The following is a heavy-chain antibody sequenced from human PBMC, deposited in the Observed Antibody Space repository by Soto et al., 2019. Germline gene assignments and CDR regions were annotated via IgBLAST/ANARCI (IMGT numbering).Heavy chain of an antibody. Sequence: SVKVSCKAPGGTFSSYTISWVRQAPGQGLEWMGRIIPILGITNYAQKFQGRVTITADKSTSTAYMELSSLRSEDTAVYYCARRYGSCFDYWGQGTLVTVSS. CDR1: GGTFSSYT. J-gene: IGHJ4*02. CDR2: IIPILGIT. V-gene: IGHV1-69*02. CDR3: ARRYGSCFDY. D-gene: IGHD5-18*01.